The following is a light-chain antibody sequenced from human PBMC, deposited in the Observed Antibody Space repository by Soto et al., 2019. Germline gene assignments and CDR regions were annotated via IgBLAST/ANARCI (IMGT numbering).Light chain of an antibody. Sequence: PGERVTLSCRASQSVSSSYLTWYQQKPGQAPRLLIYGASTRATGIPARFSGSGSGTDFTLTISSLQPEDFAVYYCQQGNNWPIFTFGPGTKVDIK. J-gene: IGKJ3*01. CDR1: QSVSSSY. CDR3: QQGNNWPIFT. V-gene: IGKV3D-7*01. CDR2: GAS.